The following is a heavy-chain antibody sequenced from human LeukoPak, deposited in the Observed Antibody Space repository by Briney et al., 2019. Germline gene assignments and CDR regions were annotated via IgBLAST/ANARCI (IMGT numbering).Heavy chain of an antibody. CDR3: ARTISFMGHDAFDI. CDR1: GGSISNSDYY. Sequence: PSETLSLTCTVSGGSISNSDYYWGWIRQPPGKGLEWIGSISYSGSTYSNPSLEIRVTISVDTSKNQFSLKLSSVTAADTAVYYCARTISFMGHDAFDIWGQGTMVIVSS. D-gene: IGHD3-3*01. CDR2: ISYSGST. J-gene: IGHJ3*02. V-gene: IGHV4-39*01.